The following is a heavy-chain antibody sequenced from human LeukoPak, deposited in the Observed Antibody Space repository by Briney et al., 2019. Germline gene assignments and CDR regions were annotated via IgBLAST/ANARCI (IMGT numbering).Heavy chain of an antibody. J-gene: IGHJ5*02. Sequence: PSETLSLTCTASGFSFSSYYRSWIRQPAGKGLEWIGPIYTSGSTNYNPSLKSRFTMSGDTSKNQFSLKLSSVTAADTAVYYCARSLGSSSWWGPVWFDPWGQGTLVTVSS. CDR2: IYTSGST. V-gene: IGHV4-4*07. CDR3: ARSLGSSSWWGPVWFDP. D-gene: IGHD6-13*01. CDR1: GFSFSSYY.